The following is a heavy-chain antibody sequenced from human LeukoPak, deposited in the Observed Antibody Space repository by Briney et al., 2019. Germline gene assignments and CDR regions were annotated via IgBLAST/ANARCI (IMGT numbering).Heavy chain of an antibody. J-gene: IGHJ4*02. CDR1: GGSIRGSY. D-gene: IGHD4-17*01. Sequence: SETLSLTCTVSGGSIRGSYWSWIRQPPGKGLEWIGYIYYSGGTDYNPSLKSRVTISVDTSKNQFSLKLNSMTAADTAVYYCARTTTKYNTYDYWGQGTLVTVSS. CDR3: ARTTTKYNTYDY. V-gene: IGHV4-59*01. CDR2: IYYSGGT.